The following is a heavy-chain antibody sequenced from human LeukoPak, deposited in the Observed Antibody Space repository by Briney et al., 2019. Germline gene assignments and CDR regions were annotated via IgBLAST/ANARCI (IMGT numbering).Heavy chain of an antibody. V-gene: IGHV4-38-2*02. J-gene: IGHJ4*02. CDR3: ARKMREPRLTGYYFRGGYFDY. Sequence: PSETLSLTCTVSGYSISSGYYWGWIRQPPEKGLEWIGIIYHSGSTYYNPSLKSRVTISVDTSKNQFSLKLSSVTAADTAVYYCARKMREPRLTGYYFRGGYFDYWGQGTLVTVSS. D-gene: IGHD3-9*01. CDR1: GYSISSGYY. CDR2: IYHSGST.